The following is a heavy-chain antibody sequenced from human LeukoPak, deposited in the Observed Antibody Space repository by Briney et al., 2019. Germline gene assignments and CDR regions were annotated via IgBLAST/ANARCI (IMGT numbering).Heavy chain of an antibody. CDR3: ARGGRDPSGGNYYEYLDY. D-gene: IGHD3-22*01. V-gene: IGHV3-30*15. CDR1: GFAFSNYA. Sequence: GGSLRLSCVAPGFAFSNYAVHWVRQAPGKGLEWVAIVPSDGRIKFYADTVKGRFIISRDNSKNTLSLQMSSLNSEDTAVYYCARGGRDPSGGNYYEYLDYWGQGTLVIVSS. J-gene: IGHJ4*02. CDR2: VPSDGRIK.